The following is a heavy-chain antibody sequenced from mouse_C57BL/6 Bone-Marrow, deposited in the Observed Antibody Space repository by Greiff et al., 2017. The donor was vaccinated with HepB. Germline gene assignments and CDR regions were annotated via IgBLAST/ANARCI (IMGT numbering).Heavy chain of an antibody. CDR3: AREGLYYCSSYVGWYFDV. D-gene: IGHD1-1*01. V-gene: IGHV1-82*01. Sequence: QVQLQQSGPELVKPGASVKISCKASGYAFSSSWMNWVKQRPGKGLEWIGRIYPGDGDTNYNGKFKGKATLTADKSSSTAYMQLSSLTSEDSAVYFCAREGLYYCSSYVGWYFDVWGTGTTVTVSS. CDR1: GYAFSSSW. CDR2: IYPGDGDT. J-gene: IGHJ1*03.